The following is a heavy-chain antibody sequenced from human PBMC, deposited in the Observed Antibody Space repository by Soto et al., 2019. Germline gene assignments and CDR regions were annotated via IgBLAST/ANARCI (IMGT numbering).Heavy chain of an antibody. D-gene: IGHD6-6*01. J-gene: IGHJ4*02. CDR1: GFTFSSYW. CDR2: INQDGSEQ. V-gene: IGHV3-7*01. CDR3: AREEVAARPSFIDY. Sequence: GGSLRLSCAASGFTFSSYWMSWVRQAPGKGLEWVANINQDGSEQYYVDSVKGRFTISRDNAKNSLYLQTSSLRAEDTAVYYCAREEVAARPSFIDYWGQGTLVTVSS.